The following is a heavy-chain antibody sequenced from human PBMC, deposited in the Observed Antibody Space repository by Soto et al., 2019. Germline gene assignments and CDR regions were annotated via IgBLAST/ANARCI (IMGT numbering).Heavy chain of an antibody. Sequence: GESLKISCAASGFTFSSYGMHWVRQVPGKGLEWVAVISYDGSNKYYADSVKGRFTISRDNSKNTLYLQMNSLRAEDTAVYYCAKELRRIGYYYGMDVWGQGTTVTVSS. CDR1: GFTFSSYG. CDR3: AKELRRIGYYYGMDV. D-gene: IGHD6-25*01. CDR2: ISYDGSNK. J-gene: IGHJ6*02. V-gene: IGHV3-30*18.